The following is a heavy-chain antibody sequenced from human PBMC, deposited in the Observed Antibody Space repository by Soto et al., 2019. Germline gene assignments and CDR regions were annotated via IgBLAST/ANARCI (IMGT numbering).Heavy chain of an antibody. CDR3: ARSGGLDRDFNY. V-gene: IGHV1-69*12. J-gene: IGHJ4*02. D-gene: IGHD2-15*01. CDR2: IIPMFDTP. Sequence: QVQLVQSGAEVKKPGSSVKVSCKASGGTFSSDSFSWVRQAPGQGLEWMGGIIPMFDTPIYAQKFQDRVTVTADESTITAYMQLSRLRSGDTAVYYWARSGGLDRDFNYWGQGSLVTVSS. CDR1: GGTFSSDS.